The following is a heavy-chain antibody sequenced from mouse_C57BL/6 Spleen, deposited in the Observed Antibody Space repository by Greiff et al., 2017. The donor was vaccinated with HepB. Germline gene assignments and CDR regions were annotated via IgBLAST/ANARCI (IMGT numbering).Heavy chain of an antibody. V-gene: IGHV1-81*01. CDR2: IYPRSGNT. CDR3: ARKGGYEYETY. Sequence: QVQLKQSGAELARPGASVKLSCKASGYTFTSYGISWVKQRTGQGLEWIGEIYPRSGNTYYNEKFKGKATLTADKSSSTAYMELRSLTSEDSAVYFCARKGGYEYETYWGQGTLVTVSA. CDR1: GYTFTSYG. J-gene: IGHJ3*01. D-gene: IGHD2-4*01.